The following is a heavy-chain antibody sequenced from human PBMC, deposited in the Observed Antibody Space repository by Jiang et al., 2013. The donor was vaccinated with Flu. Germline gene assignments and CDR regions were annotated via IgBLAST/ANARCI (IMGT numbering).Heavy chain of an antibody. Sequence: KPTQTLTLTCTYSGFSLGTTGVAVGWIRQPPGEALEWLALIYWDDDKRYSPALKSRLTITKDTSKNQVVLIMTNMDPVDTGTYYCARKFPTDPRQYDLWGGGDWFDPWGPGTLVAVSS. D-gene: IGHD3-3*01. CDR1: GFSLGTTGVA. CDR2: IYWDDDK. CDR3: ARKFPTDPRQYDLWGGGDWFDP. J-gene: IGHJ5*02. V-gene: IGHV2-5*02.